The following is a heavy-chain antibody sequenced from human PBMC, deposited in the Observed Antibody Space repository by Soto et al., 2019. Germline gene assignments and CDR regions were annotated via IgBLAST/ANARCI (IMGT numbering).Heavy chain of an antibody. J-gene: IGHJ4*02. V-gene: IGHV1-46*01. D-gene: IGHD2-21*02. CDR3: ARGGHVVVVTAALDY. CDR2: VNPSGGHT. CDR1: GDTFTDYY. Sequence: QVQLMQSGAEVKKPGASVKVSCKASGDTFTDYYIHWVRQAPGQGLEWMGTVNPSGGHTTYAQHFLGSVTMTRDTSTRTRYMELTSLTSDDTAVYYCARGGHVVVVTAALDYWGQGTLVTVSS.